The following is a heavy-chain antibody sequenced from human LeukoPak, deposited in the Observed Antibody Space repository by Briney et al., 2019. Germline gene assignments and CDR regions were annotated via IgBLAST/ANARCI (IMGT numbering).Heavy chain of an antibody. CDR3: AEGTTG. CDR2: INQDGSGK. V-gene: IGHV3-7*01. CDR1: GFTFSRHW. D-gene: IGHD1-1*01. J-gene: IGHJ1*01. Sequence: PGGSLRLSCATSGFTFSRHWMSWVRQAPGKGLEWVANINQDGSGKYYVDSVKGRFTISRDNAKNSLYLQMYSLRSEDTAIYYCAEGTTGWGQGTLVTVSS.